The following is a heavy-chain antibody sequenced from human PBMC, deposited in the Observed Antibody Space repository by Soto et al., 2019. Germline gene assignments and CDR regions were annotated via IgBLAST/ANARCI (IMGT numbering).Heavy chain of an antibody. V-gene: IGHV6-1*01. CDR1: GDSVSSNSAA. J-gene: IGHJ6*02. CDR2: TYYRSKWYN. D-gene: IGHD3-3*01. Sequence: SQTLSLTCAISGDSVSSNSAAWNWIRQSPSRGLEWLGRTYYRSKWYNDYAVSVKSRITINPDTSKNQFSLQLNSVTPEDTAVDYCARDGSYYDFWSGYHKGPYYYGMDVWGQGTTVTVSS. CDR3: ARDGSYYDFWSGYHKGPYYYGMDV.